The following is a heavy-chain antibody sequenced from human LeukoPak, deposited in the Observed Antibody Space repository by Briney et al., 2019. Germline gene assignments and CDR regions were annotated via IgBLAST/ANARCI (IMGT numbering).Heavy chain of an antibody. V-gene: IGHV4-59*01. CDR2: IYYSGST. CDR3: ARSPSVRVGHFDY. CDR1: GGSISSYY. D-gene: IGHD3/OR15-3a*01. J-gene: IGHJ4*02. Sequence: SETLSLTCTVSGGSISSYYWRWIRQPPGKGLEWIGYIYYSGSTNYNPSLKSRVTIYVDTPKHQFSLKLSSVTAAGTAVYYCARSPSVRVGHFDYWGQGTLVTVSS.